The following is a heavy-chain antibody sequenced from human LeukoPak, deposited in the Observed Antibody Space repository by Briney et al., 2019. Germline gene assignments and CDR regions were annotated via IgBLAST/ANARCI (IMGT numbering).Heavy chain of an antibody. CDR3: ARTSLGDVGDDAFDI. V-gene: IGHV4-39*07. Sequence: SETLSLTCTVSGGSISSSSYYWGWIRQPPGKGLEWIGSIYYSGSTYYNPSLKSRVTISVDTSKNQFSLKLSSVTAADTAVYYCARTSLGDVGDDAFDIWGQGTMVTVSS. CDR1: GGSISSSSYY. D-gene: IGHD1-26*01. J-gene: IGHJ3*02. CDR2: IYYSGST.